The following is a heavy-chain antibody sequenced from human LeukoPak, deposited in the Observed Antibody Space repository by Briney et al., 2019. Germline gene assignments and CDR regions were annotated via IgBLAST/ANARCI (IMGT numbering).Heavy chain of an antibody. CDR1: GGSISSDY. CDR2: VYNSGST. Sequence: SETLSLTCTVSGGSISSDYWSWIRQPPGKGLEWIGYVYNSGSTNYNPSLKSRVTISVDTSKNQFSLKLSSVTAADTAVYFCARHGASGSYLYYFDYWGQGTLVTVSS. V-gene: IGHV4-59*08. J-gene: IGHJ4*02. CDR3: ARHGASGSYLYYFDY. D-gene: IGHD1-26*01.